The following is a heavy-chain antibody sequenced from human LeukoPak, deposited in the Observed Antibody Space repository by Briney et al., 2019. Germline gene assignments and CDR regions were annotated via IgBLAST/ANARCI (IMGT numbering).Heavy chain of an antibody. CDR1: GGSISSYY. D-gene: IGHD1-26*01. Sequence: SETLSLTCTVSGGSISSYYWSWIRQPPGKGLECIGHVYYSGSTDYNPSLKSRLTISVDSSMNQFSLKLSSVTAADTAVYYCARDGYRSGSYDYWGQGTLVTVSS. CDR3: ARDGYRSGSYDY. CDR2: VYYSGST. V-gene: IGHV4-59*01. J-gene: IGHJ4*02.